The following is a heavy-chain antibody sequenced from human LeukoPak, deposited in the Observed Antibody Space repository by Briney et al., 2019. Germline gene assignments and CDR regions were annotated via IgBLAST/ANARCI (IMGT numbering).Heavy chain of an antibody. CDR3: ARRSSRTVTRGYYMDV. J-gene: IGHJ6*03. D-gene: IGHD4-17*01. CDR1: GGSISSSSYY. Sequence: SETLSLTCTVSGGSISSSSYYWGWIRQPPGKGLEWIGSIYYSGSTYYNPSLKSRVTISVDTSKNQFSLKLSSVTAADTAVYYCARRSSRTVTRGYYMDVWGKGTTVTVSS. CDR2: IYYSGST. V-gene: IGHV4-39*01.